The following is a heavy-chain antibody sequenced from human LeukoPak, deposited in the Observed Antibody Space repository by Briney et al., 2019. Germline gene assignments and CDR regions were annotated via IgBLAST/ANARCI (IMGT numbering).Heavy chain of an antibody. CDR2: INPSGGST. V-gene: IGHV1-46*01. CDR1: GYTFTSYY. D-gene: IGHD3-10*01. CDR3: ARDSPRVYYGSGSYYNALGY. J-gene: IGHJ4*02. Sequence: GASVKVSCKASGYTFTSYYMHWVRQAPGQGLEWTGIINPSGGSTSYAQKFQGRVTMTRDTSTSTVYMELSSLRSEDTAVYYCARDSPRVYYGSGSYYNALGYWGQGTLVTVSS.